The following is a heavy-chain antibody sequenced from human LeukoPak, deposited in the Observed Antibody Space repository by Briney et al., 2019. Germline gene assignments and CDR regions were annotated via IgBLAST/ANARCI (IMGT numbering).Heavy chain of an antibody. J-gene: IGHJ4*02. Sequence: KASETLSLTCSVSGGSISSYWWSWIRQPAGKGLEFIGRIYTTGRTNYNPSLKSRVSMSVDTSKNKFSLELRSVTAADTAVYFCARGSYYYDSSGYSFGGQGTLVTVSS. CDR3: ARGSYYYDSSGYSF. V-gene: IGHV4-4*07. CDR1: GGSISSYW. D-gene: IGHD3-22*01. CDR2: IYTTGRT.